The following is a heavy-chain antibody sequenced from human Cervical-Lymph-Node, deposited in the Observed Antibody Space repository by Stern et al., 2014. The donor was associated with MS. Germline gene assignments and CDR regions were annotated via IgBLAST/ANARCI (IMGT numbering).Heavy chain of an antibody. CDR3: ARGTHCSGGSCYSSDYFDY. CDR2: IGTAGDT. Sequence: VQLVESGGGLVQPGGSLRLSCAASGFTFSSYDMHWVRQATGKGLEWVSAIGTAGDTYYSGSVKGRFTISRENAKNSLYLQMNSLRAGDTAVYYCARGTHCSGGSCYSSDYFDYWGQGTLVTVSS. J-gene: IGHJ4*02. V-gene: IGHV3-13*01. CDR1: GFTFSSYD. D-gene: IGHD2-15*01.